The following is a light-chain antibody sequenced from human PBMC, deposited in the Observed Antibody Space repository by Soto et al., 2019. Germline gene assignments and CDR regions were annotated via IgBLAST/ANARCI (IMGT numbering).Light chain of an antibody. CDR3: QQYGSSAT. CDR1: QSVSTN. J-gene: IGKJ1*01. CDR2: GAS. V-gene: IGKV3-20*01. Sequence: EIVMTHSPATLSVSPVERSTLSCRASQSVSTNLAWYQQKPGQAPRLLIYGASSRATGIPDRFSGSGSGTDFTLTISRLEPEDFAVYYCQQYGSSATFGQGTKVDIK.